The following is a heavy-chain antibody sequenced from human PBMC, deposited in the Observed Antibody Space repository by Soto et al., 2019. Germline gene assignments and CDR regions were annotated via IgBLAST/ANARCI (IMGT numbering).Heavy chain of an antibody. J-gene: IGHJ4*01. CDR1: GYTFTSYG. CDR2: ISASNGKT. CDR3: ATDYGYESAY. D-gene: IGHD5-12*01. V-gene: IGHV1-18*01. Sequence: QVQLLQSGAEVKKPGASVKVSCKASGYTFTSYGISWVRQATGQGLEWMGWISASNGKTNYAQRLQGRVTMTTDTSTSTYYIELRCLRSDDTALYYYATDYGYESAYWVHGTLVTVSS.